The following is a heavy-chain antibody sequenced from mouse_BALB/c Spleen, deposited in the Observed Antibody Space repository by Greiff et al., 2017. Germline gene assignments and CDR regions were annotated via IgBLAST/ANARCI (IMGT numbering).Heavy chain of an antibody. J-gene: IGHJ3*01. CDR1: GFTFTDYY. V-gene: IGHV7-3*02. D-gene: IGHD2-3*01. Sequence: DVQLVESGGGLVQPGGSLRLSCATSGFTFTDYYMSWVRQPPGKALEWLGFIRNKANGYTTEYSASVKGRFTISRDNSQSILYLQMNTLRAEDSATYYCARGGYSWFAYWGQGTLVTVSA. CDR2: IRNKANGYTT. CDR3: ARGGYSWFAY.